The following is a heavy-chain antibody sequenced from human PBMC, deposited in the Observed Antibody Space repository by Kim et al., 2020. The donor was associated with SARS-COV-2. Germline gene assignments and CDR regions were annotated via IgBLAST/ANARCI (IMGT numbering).Heavy chain of an antibody. D-gene: IGHD7-27*01. J-gene: IGHJ4*02. V-gene: IGHV4-34*01. CDR3: ATNSEDY. Sequence: SETLSLTCAVYGGSFSEYYWIWMRQPPGKGLEWIGEIEHGGTTNYNPSFRSRVTISVETSKKQFSLTLNSVTAADTAVYYCATNSEDYWGQGTLVTVSS. CDR2: IEHGGTT. CDR1: GGSFSEYY.